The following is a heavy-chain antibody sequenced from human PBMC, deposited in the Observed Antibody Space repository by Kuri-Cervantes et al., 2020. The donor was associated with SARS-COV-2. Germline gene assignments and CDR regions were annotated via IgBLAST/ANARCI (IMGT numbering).Heavy chain of an antibody. Sequence: GGSLRLSCAASGIISNKYWMHWVRQGPGKGLVWVSRINPDGSYTNNADSVKGRFTLSRDNAKNMLFLQMNSLRAEDTAVYYCVRDGDHWNFDYWGQGTLVTVSS. D-gene: IGHD1-1*01. CDR3: VRDGDHWNFDY. J-gene: IGHJ4*02. CDR1: GIISNKYW. V-gene: IGHV3-74*01. CDR2: INPDGSYT.